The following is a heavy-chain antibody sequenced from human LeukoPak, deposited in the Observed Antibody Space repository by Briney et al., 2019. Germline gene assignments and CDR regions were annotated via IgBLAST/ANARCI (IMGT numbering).Heavy chain of an antibody. CDR2: INHSGST. J-gene: IGHJ6*03. V-gene: IGHV4-34*01. D-gene: IGHD3-16*01. CDR1: GGSFSGYY. Sequence: SETLSLTCAVYGGSFSGYYWSWIRQPPGKGLEWIGEINHSGSTYYNPSLKSRVTISVDTSKNQFSLKLSSVTAADTAMYYCAREKIGTGTVLGKDYYYMDVWGKGTTVTVSS. CDR3: AREKIGTGTVLGKDYYYMDV.